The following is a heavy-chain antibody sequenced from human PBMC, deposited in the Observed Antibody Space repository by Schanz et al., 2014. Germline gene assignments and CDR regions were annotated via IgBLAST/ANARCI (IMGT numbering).Heavy chain of an antibody. J-gene: IGHJ4*02. CDR1: GGTFSSFG. V-gene: IGHV1-69*04. CDR3: ARGYGDSPTDF. Sequence: VQLEQSGAEVKKPGSSVKVSCKASGGTFSSFGINWVRQAPGQGLEWMGRIIPSLGLAKYEQKFQDKVTITADTSTTTAYMELSGLRSEDTAVYYCARGYGDSPTDFWGQGTLXTVSS. CDR2: IIPSLGLA. D-gene: IGHD4-17*01.